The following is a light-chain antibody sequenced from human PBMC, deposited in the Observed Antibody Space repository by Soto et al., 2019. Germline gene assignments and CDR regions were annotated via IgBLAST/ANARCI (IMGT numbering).Light chain of an antibody. V-gene: IGKV3-20*01. J-gene: IGKJ4*01. CDR1: QSVSSNS. CDR2: GAS. Sequence: EIVLTQSPGTRTLSPGERGTLSCRASQSVSSNSLAWYQQKPGQAPRLLIYGASSRATGIPDRFSGSGSRTDFILTISRLEPEDFAVYYCQQYGTSSTTFGGGTKVEIK. CDR3: QQYGTSSTT.